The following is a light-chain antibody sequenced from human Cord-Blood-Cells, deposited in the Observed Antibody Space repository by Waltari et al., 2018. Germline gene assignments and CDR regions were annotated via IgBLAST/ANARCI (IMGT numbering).Light chain of an antibody. CDR2: KAS. J-gene: IGKJ4*01. V-gene: IGKV1-5*03. CDR3: QQYNSYSLT. Sequence: DIQMTQSPSTLSASVGDRVTITCRASQSISSWLAWYQQKPGKAPKLLIYKASSLESGVPSRFSGSVSGTEFTLTISSLQPDDFATYYCQQYNSYSLTVGGGTKVEIK. CDR1: QSISSW.